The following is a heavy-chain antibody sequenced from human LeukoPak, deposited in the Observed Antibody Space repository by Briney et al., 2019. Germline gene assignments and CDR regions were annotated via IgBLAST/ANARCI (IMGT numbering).Heavy chain of an antibody. CDR1: GFTFSSYW. D-gene: IGHD3-3*01. V-gene: IGHV3-7*01. CDR3: ARQGFWSGYYFDY. Sequence: GGSLRLSCAASGFTFSSYWMTWVRQAPGKGLEWVANINQDGTEKYYVDSVKGRFTISRDNAKNSLYLQMSSLRAEDTAVYYCARQGFWSGYYFDYWGKGTLVTVSS. J-gene: IGHJ4*02. CDR2: INQDGTEK.